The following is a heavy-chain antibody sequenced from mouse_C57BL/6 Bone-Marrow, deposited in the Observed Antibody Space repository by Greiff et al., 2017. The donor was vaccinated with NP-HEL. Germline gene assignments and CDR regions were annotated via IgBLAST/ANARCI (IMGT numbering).Heavy chain of an antibody. CDR3: ARVLHEDYFDY. J-gene: IGHJ2*01. CDR2: ISYDGSN. CDR1: GYSITSGYY. Sequence: EVKLEESGPGLVKPSQSLSLTCSVTGYSITSGYYWNWIRQFPGNKLEWMGYISYDGSNNYNPSLKNRISITRDTSKNQFFLKLNSVTTENTATYYCARVLHEDYFDYWGQGTTLTVSS. D-gene: IGHD2-10*01. V-gene: IGHV3-6*01.